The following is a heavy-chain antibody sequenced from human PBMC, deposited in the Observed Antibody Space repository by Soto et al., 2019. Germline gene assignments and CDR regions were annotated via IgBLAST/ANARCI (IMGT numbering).Heavy chain of an antibody. Sequence: SETLSLTCTVSGGSISSFYWNWFRQPAGKGLEWIGRMHTSGGTNYNPSLKSRVTMSVDTSKNQFSLQLSPVTAADTAVYYCARGLKTAAYFFDYWGQGTLVTVSS. CDR2: MHTSGGT. V-gene: IGHV4-4*07. CDR1: GGSISSFY. CDR3: ARGLKTAAYFFDY. J-gene: IGHJ4*02. D-gene: IGHD2-2*01.